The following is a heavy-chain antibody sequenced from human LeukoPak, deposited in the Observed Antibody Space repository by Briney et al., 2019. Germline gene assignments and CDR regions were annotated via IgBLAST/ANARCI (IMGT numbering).Heavy chain of an antibody. D-gene: IGHD3-22*01. CDR2: INPNSGGT. J-gene: IGHJ5*02. V-gene: IGHV1-2*02. Sequence: RASVKVSCKASGYTFTGYYMHWVRQAPGQGLEWMGWINPNSGGTNYAQKVQGRVTMTRDTSISTAYMELSRLRSDDTAVYYCARYYYDSSGYDWFDPWGQGTLVTVSS. CDR1: GYTFTGYY. CDR3: ARYYYDSSGYDWFDP.